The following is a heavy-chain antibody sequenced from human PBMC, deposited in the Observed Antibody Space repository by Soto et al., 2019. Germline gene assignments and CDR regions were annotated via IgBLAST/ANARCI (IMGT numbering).Heavy chain of an antibody. Sequence: ASVKVSCKVSGYTLTELSMHWVLQAPGKGLEWMGGFDPEDGETIYAQKFQGRVTMTEDTSTDTAYMELSSLRSEDTAVYYCATGRQYYDFWSGYLPDYWGQGTLVTVSS. V-gene: IGHV1-24*01. CDR3: ATGRQYYDFWSGYLPDY. CDR2: FDPEDGET. J-gene: IGHJ4*02. D-gene: IGHD3-3*01. CDR1: GYTLTELS.